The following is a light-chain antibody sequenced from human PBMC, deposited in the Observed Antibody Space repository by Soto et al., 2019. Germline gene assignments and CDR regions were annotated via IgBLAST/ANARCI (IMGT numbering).Light chain of an antibody. V-gene: IGKV3-11*01. CDR3: QQRSNWPPLT. CDR1: QSVSSY. J-gene: IGKJ4*01. Sequence: EIVLTQSPATLSLSPGERATLSCRASQSVSSYLAWYQKKPVQAPRLLIYDASNRATGIPARFSGSGSGTDFTLTISSLEPEDCAVYYCQQRSNWPPLTFGGGTKVEIK. CDR2: DAS.